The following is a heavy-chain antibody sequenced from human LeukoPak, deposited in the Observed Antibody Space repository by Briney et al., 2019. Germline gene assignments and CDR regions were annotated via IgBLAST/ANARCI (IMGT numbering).Heavy chain of an antibody. CDR3: ARQAYGSHFDAFDI. CDR2: IYPDDSET. D-gene: IGHD3-22*01. J-gene: IGHJ3*02. Sequence: KRGESLKISCKASGYRFTTDYIGWVRQMPGKGLEWMGIIYPDDSETNYSPSFQGHVSMSVDKSITTAYLQWSSLKASDTAIYYCARQAYGSHFDAFDIWGQGTMVTVSS. CDR1: GYRFTTDY. V-gene: IGHV5-51*01.